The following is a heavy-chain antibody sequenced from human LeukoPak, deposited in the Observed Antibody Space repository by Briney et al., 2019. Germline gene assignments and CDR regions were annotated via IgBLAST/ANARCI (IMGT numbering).Heavy chain of an antibody. Sequence: GGSLRLSCAGSGFTFSNYWIHWVRHAPGKGLVWVSRINSDGRSTSYADSVKGRFTISRDNAKSTLYLQMNSLRAEDTAVYYCASASGYCNSTSCYVFDYWGQGTLVTVSS. CDR1: GFTFSNYW. CDR3: ASASGYCNSTSCYVFDY. D-gene: IGHD2-2*01. J-gene: IGHJ4*02. CDR2: INSDGRST. V-gene: IGHV3-74*01.